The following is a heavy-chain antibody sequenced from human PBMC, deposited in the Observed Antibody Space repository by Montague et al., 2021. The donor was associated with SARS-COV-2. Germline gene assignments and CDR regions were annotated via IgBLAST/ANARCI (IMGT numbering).Heavy chain of an antibody. Sequence: PALVKPTQTLTLTCTFSGFSLSTSGVGVGWIRQPPGKALEWLIVIYWDDDKHYSPSLKSRLTITKDTSKNQVVLTMTKMDPVDTATYYCARIGGGGSFYSRAFDIWGQGTMVTVSS. CDR3: ARIGGGGSFYSRAFDI. CDR2: IYWDDDK. V-gene: IGHV2-5*02. D-gene: IGHD2-15*01. J-gene: IGHJ3*02. CDR1: GFSLSTSGVG.